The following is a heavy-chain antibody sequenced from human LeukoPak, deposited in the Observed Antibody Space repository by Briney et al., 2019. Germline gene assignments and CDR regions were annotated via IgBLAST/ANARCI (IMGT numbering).Heavy chain of an antibody. CDR3: ARAGTTSSSTPDY. J-gene: IGHJ4*02. V-gene: IGHV1-18*01. CDR1: GYTFSTYG. Sequence: GASVKVSCTASGYTFSTYGISWVRQAPGQELEWMGWISAYNGNTNYAQKFQGRVTMTTDTSASTAYMELRSLRSDDTAVYYCARAGTTSSSTPDYWGQATLVTVSS. CDR2: ISAYNGNT. D-gene: IGHD6-6*01.